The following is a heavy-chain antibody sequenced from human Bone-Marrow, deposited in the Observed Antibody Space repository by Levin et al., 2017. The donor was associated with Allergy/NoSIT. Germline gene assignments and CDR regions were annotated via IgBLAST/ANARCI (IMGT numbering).Heavy chain of an antibody. Sequence: GGSLRLSCAASGFTFSGYAMHWVRQAPGKGLEWVAVTSYDEGNKYYADSVKGRFTISRDNSKNTLYLQMNSLRTEDTAVYYCARTGRDAFDIWGQGTMVTVSS. CDR2: TSYDEGNK. D-gene: IGHD1-14*01. J-gene: IGHJ3*02. CDR1: GFTFSGYA. V-gene: IGHV3-30-3*01. CDR3: ARTGRDAFDI.